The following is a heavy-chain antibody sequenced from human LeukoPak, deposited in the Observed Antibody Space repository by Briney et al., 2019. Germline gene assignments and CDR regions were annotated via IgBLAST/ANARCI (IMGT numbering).Heavy chain of an antibody. Sequence: PGESLKIYCKGSGYSFTSYWIGWVRQMPGKGLAWMGIIYPGDSDTRYSPSFQGQVTISADKSISPAYLQWSSLKASDTAMYYCARKFGRYYYGSGSYYPTPQYFDYWGQEPWSPSPQ. CDR3: ARKFGRYYYGSGSYYPTPQYFDY. CDR2: IYPGDSDT. CDR1: GYSFTSYW. D-gene: IGHD3-10*01. V-gene: IGHV5-51*01. J-gene: IGHJ4*01.